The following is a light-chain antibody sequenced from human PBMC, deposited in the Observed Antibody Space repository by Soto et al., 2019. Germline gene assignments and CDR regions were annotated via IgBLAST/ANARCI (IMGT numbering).Light chain of an antibody. J-gene: IGKJ5*01. V-gene: IGKV1-5*03. CDR1: QTISSW. Sequence: EIQVYQSPATLPASEGDRVTITCRASQTISSWLAWYQQKPGKAPKLLIYKASSLESGVPSRFSGSGYGTEFALTFSSLQPDDFATYYCPHYSTYLYTLGQGTRLAIK. CDR2: KAS. CDR3: PHYSTYLYT.